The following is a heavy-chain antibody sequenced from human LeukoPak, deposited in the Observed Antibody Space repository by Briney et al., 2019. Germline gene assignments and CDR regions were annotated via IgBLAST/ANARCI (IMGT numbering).Heavy chain of an antibody. J-gene: IGHJ4*02. CDR3: ARAVGSGSYFLAAFDY. Sequence: PGGSLRLSCAASGFTFSSYSMNWVRQAPGKGLEWVSSISSTSSYIYYADSVKGRFTISRDNAKNSLYLQMNSLRAEDTAVYYCARAVGSGSYFLAAFDYWGQGTLVTVSS. V-gene: IGHV3-21*01. CDR2: ISSTSSYI. D-gene: IGHD3-10*01. CDR1: GFTFSSYS.